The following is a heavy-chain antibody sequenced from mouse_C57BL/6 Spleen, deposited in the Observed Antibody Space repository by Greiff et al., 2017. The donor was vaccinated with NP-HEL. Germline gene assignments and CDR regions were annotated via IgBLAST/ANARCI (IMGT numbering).Heavy chain of an antibody. Sequence: VQLVESGAELVKPGASVKLSCKASGYTFTSYWMQWVKQRPGQGLEWIGEIDPSDSYTNYNQKFKGKATLTVDTSSSTAYMQLSSLTSEDSAVYYCARSHYGNYWYFDVWGTGTTVTVSS. V-gene: IGHV1-50*01. CDR1: GYTFTSYW. D-gene: IGHD2-1*01. J-gene: IGHJ1*03. CDR3: ARSHYGNYWYFDV. CDR2: IDPSDSYT.